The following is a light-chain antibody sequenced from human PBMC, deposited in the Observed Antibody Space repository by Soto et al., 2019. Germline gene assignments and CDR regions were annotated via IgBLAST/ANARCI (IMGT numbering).Light chain of an antibody. V-gene: IGLV1-44*01. CDR3: ATWDDSLNAVV. CDR2: SNN. Sequence: QSVLTQPPSASGTPGQRVTISCSGSSSNIGGNTVNWYQQLPRTAPKLLIYSNNQRPSGVPDRFSGSKSGTSASLAISGLQPEDEADYYCATWDDSLNAVVFGGGTKLTVL. J-gene: IGLJ2*01. CDR1: SSNIGGNT.